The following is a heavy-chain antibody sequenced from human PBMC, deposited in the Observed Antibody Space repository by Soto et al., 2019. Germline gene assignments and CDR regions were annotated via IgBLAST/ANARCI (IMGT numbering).Heavy chain of an antibody. CDR3: ARDLIYYDSSGLIDY. Sequence: QVQLVQSGAEVKKPGASVKVSCKASGYTFTSYVISWVRQAPGQGLEWMGWISAYNGNTNYAQKLQGRVTMTTDTSTSTAYMELRSLRSDDTAVYYCARDLIYYDSSGLIDYWGQGTLVTVSS. D-gene: IGHD3-22*01. J-gene: IGHJ4*02. CDR2: ISAYNGNT. CDR1: GYTFTSYV. V-gene: IGHV1-18*01.